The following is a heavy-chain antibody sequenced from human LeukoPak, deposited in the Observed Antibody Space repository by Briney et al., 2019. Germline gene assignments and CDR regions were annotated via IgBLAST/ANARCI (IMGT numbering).Heavy chain of an antibody. J-gene: IGHJ4*02. CDR1: GFTLSTNW. CDR3: ARDLSGSLDY. D-gene: IGHD1-26*01. CDR2: INSDGSST. Sequence: GGSLRLACAASGFTLSTNWMDWVRHAPGKGVVWVSRINSDGSSTRYADSVKGRFTISRDNAKNTLYLQMNSLRAEDTAVYYCARDLSGSLDYWGQGTLATVSS. V-gene: IGHV3-74*01.